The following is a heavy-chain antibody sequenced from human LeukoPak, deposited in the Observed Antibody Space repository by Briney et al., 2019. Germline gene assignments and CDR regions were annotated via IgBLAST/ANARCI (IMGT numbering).Heavy chain of an antibody. J-gene: IGHJ4*02. CDR2: ITGSGDNT. D-gene: IGHD1-1*01. Sequence: GGSLRLSCAASGFTFSSYAMSWVRQSPGKGLEWVSAITGSGDNTYYADSVRGRFTISRDNSKNTLYLQMNTLRAEDTALYYCAKEDRWNAGWYFDNWGQGTPVTVSS. CDR3: AKEDRWNAGWYFDN. CDR1: GFTFSSYA. V-gene: IGHV3-23*01.